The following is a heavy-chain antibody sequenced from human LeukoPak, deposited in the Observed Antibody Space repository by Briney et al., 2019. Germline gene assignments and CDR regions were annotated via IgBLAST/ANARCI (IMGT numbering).Heavy chain of an antibody. D-gene: IGHD6-13*01. CDR1: GGSTSGYY. CDR3: ARDRSSSWYKDFDY. CDR2: IDYSGST. Sequence: PSETLSLTCSVSGGSTSGYYWSWIRQPPGKGLEWIGSIDYSGSTYYNPSLKSRVTISVDTSKNHFSLDLSSVTAADTAVYYCARDRSSSWYKDFDYWGQGTLVTVSS. V-gene: IGHV4-59*12. J-gene: IGHJ4*02.